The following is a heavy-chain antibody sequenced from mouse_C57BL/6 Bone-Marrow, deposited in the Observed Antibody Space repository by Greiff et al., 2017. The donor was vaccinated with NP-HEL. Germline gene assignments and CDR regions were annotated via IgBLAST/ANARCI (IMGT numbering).Heavy chain of an antibody. CDR2: ISDGGSYT. V-gene: IGHV5-4*01. CDR1: GFTFSSYA. J-gene: IGHJ3*01. CDR3: ARDNYGSSLAY. D-gene: IGHD1-1*01. Sequence: EVKLVESGGGLVKPGGSLKLSCAASGFTFSSYAMSWVRQTPEKRLEWVATISDGGSYTYYPDNVKGRFTISRDNAKNNLYLQMSHLKSEDTAMYYCARDNYGSSLAYWGQGTLVTVSA.